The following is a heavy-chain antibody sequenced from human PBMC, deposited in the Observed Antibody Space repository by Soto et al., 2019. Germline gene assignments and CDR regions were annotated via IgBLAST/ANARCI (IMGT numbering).Heavy chain of an antibody. J-gene: IGHJ2*01. CDR3: AKRRGAGYFDF. D-gene: IGHD1-26*01. CDR1: GFTFSNYA. V-gene: IGHV3-23*01. Sequence: EVQLLGSGGGLVQPGGSLRLSCLASGFTFSNYAMSWVRQAPGKGLEWVSTISGSAGSTYYADSVKGRFTISRDSSKNTLYLQMNSLRAEDSAIYYCAKRRGAGYFDFWGRGTLVTVSS. CDR2: ISGSAGST.